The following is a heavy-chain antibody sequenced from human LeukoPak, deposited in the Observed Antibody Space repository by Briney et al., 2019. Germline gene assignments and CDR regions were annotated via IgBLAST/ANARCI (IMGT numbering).Heavy chain of an antibody. D-gene: IGHD2-2*01. J-gene: IGHJ4*02. Sequence: ASVKVSCKASGYTFIAYHMHWVRQATGQGLEWMGWMNPNSGNTGYAQKFQGRVTMTRNTSISTAYMELSSLRSEDTAVYYCARRYCSSTSCHYFDYWGQGTLVTVSS. V-gene: IGHV1-8*02. CDR2: MNPNSGNT. CDR3: ARRYCSSTSCHYFDY. CDR1: GYTFIAYH.